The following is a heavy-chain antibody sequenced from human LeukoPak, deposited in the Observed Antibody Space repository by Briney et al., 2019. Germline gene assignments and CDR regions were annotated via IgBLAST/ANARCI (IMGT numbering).Heavy chain of an antibody. Sequence: PGGSLGLSCAASGFTFSDYYMSWIRQAPGKGLEWVSYISSSGSTIYYADSVKGRFTISRDNAKNSLYLQMNSLRAEDTAVYYCARDGGFADYDILTGYFDYWGQGTLVTVSS. CDR1: GFTFSDYY. CDR3: ARDGGFADYDILTGYFDY. V-gene: IGHV3-11*04. CDR2: ISSSGSTI. J-gene: IGHJ4*02. D-gene: IGHD3-9*01.